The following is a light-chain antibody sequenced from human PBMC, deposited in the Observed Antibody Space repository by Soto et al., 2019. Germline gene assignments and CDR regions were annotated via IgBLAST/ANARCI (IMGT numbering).Light chain of an antibody. Sequence: DIQLTQSPSSLSASVGDRVTITCRASQNIDTYLNWYQQKPGRAPKLLIYAASSLETGVPSRFSGGGSGTDFTLTISSLQPEDFATYYCQQGSRTPPVTFGGGTKVDIK. CDR1: QNIDTY. J-gene: IGKJ4*01. CDR3: QQGSRTPPVT. CDR2: AAS. V-gene: IGKV1-39*01.